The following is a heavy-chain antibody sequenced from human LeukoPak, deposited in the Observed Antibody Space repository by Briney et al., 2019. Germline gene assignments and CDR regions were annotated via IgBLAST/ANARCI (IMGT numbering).Heavy chain of an antibody. V-gene: IGHV3-48*01. Sequence: PGGSLRLSCAASGFTFSTYSMNWVRQAPGKGLEWVSYISSSSSTIYYADSVKGRFTISRDNAKNTLFLQMSSLRVEDSAVYYCARGADHGGSYYPDWGQGTLVTVSS. D-gene: IGHD3-10*01. CDR3: ARGADHGGSYYPD. CDR1: GFTFSTYS. J-gene: IGHJ4*02. CDR2: ISSSSSTI.